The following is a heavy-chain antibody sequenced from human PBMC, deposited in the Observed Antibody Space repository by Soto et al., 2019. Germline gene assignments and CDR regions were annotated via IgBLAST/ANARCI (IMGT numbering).Heavy chain of an antibody. CDR2: ISYDGNNE. J-gene: IGHJ4*02. Sequence: GSLRLSCEASGFTFSTYGMHWVRQAPGKGLEWVALISYDGNNEYYADSVKGRFTISRDNAKNSLYLQMNSLRAEDTAVYYCARDGYSYGYGANYWGQGTLVTVSS. V-gene: IGHV3-30*03. CDR1: GFTFSTYG. CDR3: ARDGYSYGYGANY. D-gene: IGHD5-18*01.